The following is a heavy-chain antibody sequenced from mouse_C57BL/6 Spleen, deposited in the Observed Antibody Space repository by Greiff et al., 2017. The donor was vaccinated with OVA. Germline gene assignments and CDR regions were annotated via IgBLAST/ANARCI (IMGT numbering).Heavy chain of an antibody. CDR3: ARGNCFFDY. CDR1: GYTFTSYW. V-gene: IGHV1-50*01. D-gene: IGHD4-1*01. Sequence: QVQLKQPGAELVKPGASVKLSCKASGYTFTSYWMQWVKQRPGQGLEWIGEIDPSDSYTNYNQKFKGKATLTVDTSSSTAYMQLSSLTSEDAAVYYCARGNCFFDYWGQGTTLTVSA. J-gene: IGHJ2*01. CDR2: IDPSDSYT.